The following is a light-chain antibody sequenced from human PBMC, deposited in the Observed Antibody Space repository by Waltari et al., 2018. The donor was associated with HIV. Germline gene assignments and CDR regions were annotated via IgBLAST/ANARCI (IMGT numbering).Light chain of an antibody. CDR1: NIGMKT. V-gene: IGLV3-21*03. Sequence: SYVLTQETSVSVAPGKTARITCGGKNIGMKTVHWYQRKPGQAPVRVMYDDSNRPSGIPERFSGSNSGNTATLTINRVEVGDEADYYCQVWEPTSDHVVFGGGSRLIVL. CDR3: QVWEPTSDHVV. J-gene: IGLJ2*01. CDR2: DDS.